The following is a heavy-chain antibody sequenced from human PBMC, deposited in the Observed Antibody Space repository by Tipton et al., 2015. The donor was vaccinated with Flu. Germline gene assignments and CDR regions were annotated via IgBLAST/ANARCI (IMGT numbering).Heavy chain of an antibody. J-gene: IGHJ4*02. Sequence: TLSLTCAVSGYSIRSSNYYWGWIRQPPGKGLEWIGYIYYSGSTYYNPSLKSRIDISVDKSKNHFSLNVSSVTAADTAVYYCARHRGYSGPFDYWGQGTLVTVSS. CDR2: IYYSGST. D-gene: IGHD5-12*01. CDR1: GYSIRSSNYY. CDR3: ARHRGYSGPFDY. V-gene: IGHV4-31*11.